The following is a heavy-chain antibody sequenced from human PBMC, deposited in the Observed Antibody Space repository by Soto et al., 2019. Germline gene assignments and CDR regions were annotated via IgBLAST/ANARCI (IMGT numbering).Heavy chain of an antibody. Sequence: SETLSLTYFFSRYSISVGGYYWSWIRHHPGKGLEWIGSFYSSGSIIYDPSLRSRASISGDTSGNQFSMSLTSVTAADTARYYCARMYSSGSGWCHPWGQGTLV. CDR1: RYSISVGGYY. J-gene: IGHJ5*02. CDR3: ARMYSSGSGWCHP. V-gene: IGHV4-31*03. CDR2: FYSSGSI. D-gene: IGHD6-19*01.